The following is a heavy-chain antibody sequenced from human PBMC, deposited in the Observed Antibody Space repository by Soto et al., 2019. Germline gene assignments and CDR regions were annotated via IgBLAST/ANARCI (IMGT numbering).Heavy chain of an antibody. J-gene: IGHJ5*02. V-gene: IGHV4-4*02. Sequence: QVQLQESGPGLVEPSGTLSLTCGVSGGSMRNDDWWSWVRQTPGKGLEWIGEISHYGNTNYNPSLKIRVTMSIDTSKNQFSLKVRALTAADTAMYYCARNGDCTSGICYVGWFDPWGQGTLVSVSS. CDR1: GGSMRNDDW. CDR2: ISHYGNT. CDR3: ARNGDCTSGICYVGWFDP. D-gene: IGHD2-2*01.